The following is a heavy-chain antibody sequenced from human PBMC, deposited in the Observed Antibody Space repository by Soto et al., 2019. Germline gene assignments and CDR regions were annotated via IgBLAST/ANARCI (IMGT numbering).Heavy chain of an antibody. Sequence: SETLSLTCAVYGGTISGYYWSWIRKPPGKGLEWIGEINHSGSTNYNPSLKSRVTISVDTSKNQFSLKLSSVTAADTAVYYCARRPPYYYYGMDVWGQGTTVTVSS. V-gene: IGHV4-34*01. CDR3: ARRPPYYYYGMDV. J-gene: IGHJ6*02. CDR2: INHSGST. CDR1: GGTISGYY.